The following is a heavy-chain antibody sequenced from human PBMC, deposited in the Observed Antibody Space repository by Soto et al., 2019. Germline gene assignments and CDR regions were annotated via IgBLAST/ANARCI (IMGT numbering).Heavy chain of an antibody. CDR1: GFTFSSYS. CDR3: ARERVVVAAGRVWFDP. V-gene: IGHV3-21*01. Sequence: GGSLRLSCAASGFTFSSYSMNWVRQAPGKGLEWVSSISSSSSYIYYADSVKGRFTISRDNAKNSLYLQMNSLRAEDTAVYYCARERVVVAAGRVWFDPWGQGTLVTVSS. J-gene: IGHJ5*02. CDR2: ISSSSSYI. D-gene: IGHD2-15*01.